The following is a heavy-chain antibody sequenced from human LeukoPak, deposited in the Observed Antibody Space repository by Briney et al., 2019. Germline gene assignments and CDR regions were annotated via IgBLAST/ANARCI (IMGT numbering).Heavy chain of an antibody. J-gene: IGHJ4*02. CDR1: GFTFSSHG. CDR3: VRGGQQLVLY. CDR2: ISPSGSIS. Sequence: PGGSLRLSCAASGFTFSSHGINWVRQAPGKGLEWVSGISPSGSISYYADSVKGRFTISRDNSKNTVSLQMNSLKTEDTAVYYCVRGGQQLVLYWGQGTLVTVSS. D-gene: IGHD6-13*01. V-gene: IGHV3-23*01.